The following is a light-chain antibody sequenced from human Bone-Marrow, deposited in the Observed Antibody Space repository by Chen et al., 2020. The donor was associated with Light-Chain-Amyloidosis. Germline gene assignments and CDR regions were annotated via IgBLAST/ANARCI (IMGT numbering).Light chain of an antibody. J-gene: IGKJ2*01. Sequence: DIVMTQSPDSLAGSMGERATINCKSSESLLYRSNNKNYLGWYQQKPGQSPKLLMYWASTRESGVPYRFSGSGSGTDFTLTISSLQAADVAVYYCQQYYSTPYTFGQGTKLEIQ. CDR1: ESLLYRSNNKNY. V-gene: IGKV4-1*01. CDR2: WAS. CDR3: QQYYSTPYT.